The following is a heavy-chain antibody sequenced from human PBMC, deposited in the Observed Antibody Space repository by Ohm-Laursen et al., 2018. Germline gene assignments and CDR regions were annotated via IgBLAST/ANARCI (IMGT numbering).Heavy chain of an antibody. D-gene: IGHD5-12*01. CDR2: IHSGGNT. V-gene: IGHV3-53*01. CDR1: GFTVNNNY. Sequence: SLRLSCSASGFTVNNNYMSWVRQAPGKGLEWVSVIHSGGNTYYVDSVKGRFTISRDNSKNTLYLQMNSLRDEDTAVYYCATAGPYSGDGYWGQGTLVTVSS. CDR3: ATAGPYSGDGY. J-gene: IGHJ4*02.